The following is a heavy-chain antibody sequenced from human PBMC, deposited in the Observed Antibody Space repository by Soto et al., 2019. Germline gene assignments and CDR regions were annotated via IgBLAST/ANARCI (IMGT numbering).Heavy chain of an antibody. CDR1: GHSISRSS. CDR3: ARHWVGFGPFDY. D-gene: IGHD1-26*01. Sequence: SPTLSLTCTVCGHSISRSSLTCFRKPPGKGLEWIGYIYYSGSTNYNPSLKSRVTISVDTSKNQFSLKLSSVTAADTAVYYCARHWVGFGPFDYGVQGTLVTVSS. J-gene: IGHJ4*02. CDR2: IYYSGST. V-gene: IGHV4-59*08.